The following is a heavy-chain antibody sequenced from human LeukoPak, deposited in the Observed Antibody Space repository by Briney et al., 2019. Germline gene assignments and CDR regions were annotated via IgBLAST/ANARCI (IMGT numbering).Heavy chain of an antibody. D-gene: IGHD6-13*01. CDR1: GFAFSTYG. CDR3: ARDLGSSWSAIDY. CDR2: MWYDGSNK. V-gene: IGHV3-33*08. J-gene: IGHJ4*02. Sequence: PGGSLRLSCAASGFAFSTYGMHWVRQAPGKGLEWVAVMWYDGSNKFYAESVKGRFTISRDNSKNTLFLPMNSLRAEDMAVYYCARDLGSSWSAIDYWGQGTLVTVSS.